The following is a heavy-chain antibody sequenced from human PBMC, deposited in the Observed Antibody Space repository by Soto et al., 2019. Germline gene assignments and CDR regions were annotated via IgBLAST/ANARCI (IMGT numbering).Heavy chain of an antibody. CDR2: LYDVDGT. CDR3: AGGHEREHAYDV. Sequence: DVQLVESGGGLIQPGESLRLSCAASGLTVSGKKYVAWVRQAPGKGLEWVSALYDVDGTYYADAVKGRFTTSRDSSKTTVSRQMTGLRPDDTAVYYCAGGHEREHAYDVWGQGTTVTVSS. D-gene: IGHD2-15*01. V-gene: IGHV3-53*01. CDR1: GLTVSGKKY. J-gene: IGHJ3*01.